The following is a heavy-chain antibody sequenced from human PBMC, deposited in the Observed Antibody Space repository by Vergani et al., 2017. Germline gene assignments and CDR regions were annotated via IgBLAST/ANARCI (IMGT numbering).Heavy chain of an antibody. CDR2: IYYSGST. Sequence: QLQLQESGPGLVKPSATLSLTCSVSGSSIRSSNYYWGWIRQPPGKGLEWIAFIYYSGSTYYNPSLKSRVTISVDTSKTQFSLKLSSVTAADTAVYFCARHSTVEWLVKLGWIDPGGQGILVTVSS. CDR3: ARHSTVEWLVKLGWIDP. J-gene: IGHJ5*02. CDR1: GSSIRSSNYY. V-gene: IGHV4-39*01. D-gene: IGHD6-19*01.